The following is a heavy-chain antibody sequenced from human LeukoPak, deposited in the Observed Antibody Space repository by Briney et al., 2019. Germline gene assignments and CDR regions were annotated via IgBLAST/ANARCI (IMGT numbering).Heavy chain of an antibody. D-gene: IGHD6-13*01. CDR3: ARDLRLERRSGPLRIAAAGGYYYYYMDV. V-gene: IGHV3-21*04. CDR1: GFTLSSLA. Sequence: GGSLRLSCAASGFTLSSLAMHWVRQAPGKGLEWVSSSGTRSGTKYYADSVMGRFTISRDSAKNSLYLQMNSLRAEDTAVYYCARDLRLERRSGPLRIAAAGGYYYYYMDVWGKGTTVTVSS. CDR2: SGTRSGTK. J-gene: IGHJ6*03.